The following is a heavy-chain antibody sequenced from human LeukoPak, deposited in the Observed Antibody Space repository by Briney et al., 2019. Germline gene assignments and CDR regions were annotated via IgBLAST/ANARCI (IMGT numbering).Heavy chain of an antibody. CDR2: MNPNSGNT. V-gene: IGHV1-8*01. J-gene: IGHJ4*02. CDR3: ARGLGLYSYGPGDDY. Sequence: GASVKVSCKASGYTFTSYDISWVRQATGQGLEWMRWMNPNSGNTGYAQKFQGRVTMTRDTSISTAYMELSSLRSEDTAVYYRARGLGLYSYGPGDDYWGQGTLVTVSS. D-gene: IGHD5-18*01. CDR1: GYTFTSYD.